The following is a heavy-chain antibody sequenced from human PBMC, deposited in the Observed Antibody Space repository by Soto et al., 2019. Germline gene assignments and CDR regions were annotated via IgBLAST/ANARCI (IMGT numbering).Heavy chain of an antibody. D-gene: IGHD3-3*01. CDR3: VRDHEDDEKYFDY. CDR2: AKQDGSDR. CDR1: GFSFRNYW. Sequence: EVQLVESGGGLVQPGGSLRLSCVASGFSFRNYWMSWVRQGPGKGLEWVANAKQDGSDRFYVGSVEGRFTISRDNAKNSLYLQMNSLRADDTAVYYCVRDHEDDEKYFDYWGQGTLVTVSS. V-gene: IGHV3-7*01. J-gene: IGHJ4*02.